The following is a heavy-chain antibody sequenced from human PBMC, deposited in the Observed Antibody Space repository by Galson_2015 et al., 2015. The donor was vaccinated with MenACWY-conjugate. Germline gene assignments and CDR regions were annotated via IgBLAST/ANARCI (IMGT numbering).Heavy chain of an antibody. V-gene: IGHV4-39*01. CDR2: INHGGGT. CDR3: ARRRPRDIGGGFDI. CDR1: GGSVSDSSTY. Sequence: TLSLTCPVSGGSVSDSSTYWGWIRQPPGKGLEWIGNINHGGGTYYNPSLKSRVTISVDTSKNQVSLKVTSVTVADTAVFYCARRRPRDIGGGFDIWGQGTMVTVS. J-gene: IGHJ3*02. D-gene: IGHD2-15*01.